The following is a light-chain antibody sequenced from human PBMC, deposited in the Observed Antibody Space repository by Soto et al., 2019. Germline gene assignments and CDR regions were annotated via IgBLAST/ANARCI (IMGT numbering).Light chain of an antibody. CDR1: QSVGTY. CDR2: GAS. V-gene: IGKV3-15*01. CDR3: QQYNNWHTIT. J-gene: IGKJ5*01. Sequence: EILLTQCPATLSLSPGERATLAWRASQSVGTYLAWYQQKPGQAPRLRIYGASTRATGIPARFSGSGSATEFTLTISRLKSEDFAVYYCQQYNNWHTITFGQGTRLEI.